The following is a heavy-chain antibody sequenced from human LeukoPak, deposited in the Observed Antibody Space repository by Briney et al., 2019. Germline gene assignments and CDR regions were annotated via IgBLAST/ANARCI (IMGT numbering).Heavy chain of an antibody. J-gene: IGHJ6*02. CDR3: VRAMDV. CDR1: EFIFRKYW. V-gene: IGHV3-7*04. CDR2: IKQDGTTK. Sequence: PGGSLRLSCAASEFIFRKYWMHWVRQAPGKGLEWVATIKQDGTTKYYVDSVKGRFTISRDNAKNSLFLQMDSLRAEDTAVYYCVRAMDVWGQGTTVIVSS.